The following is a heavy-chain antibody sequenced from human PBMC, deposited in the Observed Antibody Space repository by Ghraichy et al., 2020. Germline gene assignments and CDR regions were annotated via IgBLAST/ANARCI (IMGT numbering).Heavy chain of an antibody. CDR3: ASQLGYCSSTSCYSYYGMDV. CDR1: GFTFSSYG. D-gene: IGHD2-2*02. CDR2: IWYDGSNK. V-gene: IGHV3-33*01. Sequence: GESLNISCAASGFTFSSYGMHWVRQAPGKGLEWVAVIWYDGSNKYYADSVKGRFTISRDNSKNTLYLQMNSLRAEDTAVYYCASQLGYCSSTSCYSYYGMDVWGQGTTVTVSS. J-gene: IGHJ6*02.